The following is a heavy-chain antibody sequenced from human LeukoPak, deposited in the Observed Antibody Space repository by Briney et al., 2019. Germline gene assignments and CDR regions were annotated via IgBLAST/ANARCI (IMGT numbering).Heavy chain of an antibody. D-gene: IGHD3-22*01. CDR2: IIPIFGIA. J-gene: IGHJ2*01. V-gene: IGHV1-69*04. CDR3: ARGSDSSGYSIGWYFDL. CDR1: GGTFSSYA. Sequence: SVKVSCEASGGTFSSYAISWVRQAPGQGLEWMGRIIPIFGIANYAQKFQGRVTITADKSTSTAYMELSSLRSEDTAVYYCARGSDSSGYSIGWYFDLWGRGTLVTVSS.